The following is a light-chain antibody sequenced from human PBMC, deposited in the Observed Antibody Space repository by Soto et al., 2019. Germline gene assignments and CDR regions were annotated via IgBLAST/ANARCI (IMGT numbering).Light chain of an antibody. J-gene: IGKJ1*01. CDR1: QRVSSN. CDR3: QRDDNSSWT. V-gene: IGKV3-15*01. Sequence: EVEMTQSPATVSVSPGERVTLSCRASQRVSSNVAWYQQKPGQAPRVLIFGASTRATGTPARFSGSGSGTEFTLTISSLQPEDFAVYYCQRDDNSSWTFGPGTKVDIK. CDR2: GAS.